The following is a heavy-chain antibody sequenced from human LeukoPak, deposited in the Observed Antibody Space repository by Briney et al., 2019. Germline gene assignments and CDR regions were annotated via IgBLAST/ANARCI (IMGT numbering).Heavy chain of an antibody. Sequence: GGSLRLSCAPSGFTSVAFSMNWVRRAPGKGLDWVSFISSSSSYIYNADAVKGRCTISRDNAKNTLSLQMNSLRAEDTAVYYCARGDSSGYYSYGMDVWGQGTTVTVSS. CDR1: GFTSVAFS. J-gene: IGHJ6*02. CDR3: ARGDSSGYYSYGMDV. D-gene: IGHD3-22*01. V-gene: IGHV3-21*01. CDR2: ISSSSSYI.